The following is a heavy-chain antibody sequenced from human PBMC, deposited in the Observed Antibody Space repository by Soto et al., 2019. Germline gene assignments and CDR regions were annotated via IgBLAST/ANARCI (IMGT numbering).Heavy chain of an antibody. Sequence: SVKVSCKASGGTFSSYAISWVRQAPGQGLEWTGGIIPIFGTANYAQKFQGRVTITADESTSTAYMELSSLRSEDTAVSYCARGNSSSWSRDYWGQGTLVTVSS. J-gene: IGHJ4*02. CDR3: ARGNSSSWSRDY. D-gene: IGHD6-13*01. CDR2: IIPIFGTA. CDR1: GGTFSSYA. V-gene: IGHV1-69*13.